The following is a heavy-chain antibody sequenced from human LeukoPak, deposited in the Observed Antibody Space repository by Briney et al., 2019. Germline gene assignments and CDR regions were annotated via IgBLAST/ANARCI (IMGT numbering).Heavy chain of an antibody. CDR1: GFRFDDYA. CDR3: ARARGGYNFDDY. CDR2: ISWNSGSI. D-gene: IGHD5-24*01. V-gene: IGHV3-9*01. Sequence: GGSLRLSCAASGFRFDDYAMHWVRQAPGKGLEWVSGISWNSGSIGYADSVKGRFTISRDNAKNSLYLQMSSLRSEDTALYYCARARGGYNFDDYWGQGTLVTVSS. J-gene: IGHJ4*02.